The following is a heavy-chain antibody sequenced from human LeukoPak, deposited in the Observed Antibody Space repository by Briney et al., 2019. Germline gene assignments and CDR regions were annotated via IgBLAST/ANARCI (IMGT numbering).Heavy chain of an antibody. CDR1: GYTFTSYG. CDR2: IVGGSGNT. D-gene: IGHD4-17*01. V-gene: IGHV1-58*02. J-gene: IGHJ6*02. Sequence: GASVKVSCKASGYTFTSYGIICVRQAPGQGLEWIGWIVGGSGNTNYAQKFQERVTITRAMSTSTAYMELSSLRSEDTAVYYCAASYGEEVPDNYYDYGMDVWGQGTTVTVSS. CDR3: AASYGEEVPDNYYDYGMDV.